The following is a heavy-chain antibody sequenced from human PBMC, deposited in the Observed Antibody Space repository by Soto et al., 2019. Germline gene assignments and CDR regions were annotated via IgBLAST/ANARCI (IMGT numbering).Heavy chain of an antibody. CDR2: INGDGGTT. D-gene: IGHD2-15*01. J-gene: IGHJ6*02. CDR3: ARGIRSYDGVDV. CDR1: GFTFNSYW. V-gene: IGHV3-74*01. Sequence: EVQLVESGGGLVQPGGSLRLYCAASGFTFNSYWMHWVRQAPGKGLLWVSRINGDGGTTNYADSVKGRFTISRDNAMNTGYLQMNNLRVEDTAVYYCARGIRSYDGVDVWGQGTTVTVSS.